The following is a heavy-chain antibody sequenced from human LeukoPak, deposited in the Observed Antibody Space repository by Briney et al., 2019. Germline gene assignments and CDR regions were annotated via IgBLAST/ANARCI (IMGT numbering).Heavy chain of an antibody. CDR2: ISGSGATT. J-gene: IGHJ4*02. CDR1: GFTFSTYA. Sequence: GGSLRLSCAASGFTFSTYAMSWVRQAPGKGLGWVSAISGSGATTTYAASVKGRFTISRDNSENTLFLQMNSLRAEDTAVYYCAKSRSGWYVFDYWGQGTLVTVSS. CDR3: AKSRSGWYVFDY. V-gene: IGHV3-23*01. D-gene: IGHD6-19*01.